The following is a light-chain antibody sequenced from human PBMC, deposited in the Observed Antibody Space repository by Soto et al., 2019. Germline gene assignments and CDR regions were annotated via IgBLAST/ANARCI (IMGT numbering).Light chain of an antibody. CDR1: RPISNY. Sequence: DIQMTQSPSSLSASVGDRVTITCRASRPISNYLNWYQQQPGKAPKLLIYGAFSLQSGVPSRFSGSGSGTDFTLTISSLQPEDFATYYCQQSYSAPQVTFGGGTKVEIK. CDR2: GAF. J-gene: IGKJ4*01. CDR3: QQSYSAPQVT. V-gene: IGKV1-39*01.